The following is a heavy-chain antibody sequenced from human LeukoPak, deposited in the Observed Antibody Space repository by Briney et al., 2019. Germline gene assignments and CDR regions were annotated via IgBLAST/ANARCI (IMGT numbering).Heavy chain of an antibody. CDR3: ASGDDFWSGYYY. V-gene: IGHV4-59*08. CDR1: GGSISSYY. J-gene: IGHJ4*02. Sequence: SETLSLTCTVSGGSISSYYWSWIRQPPGKGLEWIGYIYYSGSTNYNPSLKSRVTISVDTSKNQFSLKLSSVTAADTAVYYCASGDDFWSGYYYWGQGTLVTVSS. D-gene: IGHD3-3*01. CDR2: IYYSGST.